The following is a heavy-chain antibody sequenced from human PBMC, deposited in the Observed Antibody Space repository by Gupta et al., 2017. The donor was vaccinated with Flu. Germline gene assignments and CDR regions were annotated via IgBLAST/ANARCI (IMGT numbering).Heavy chain of an antibody. CDR1: GGSISSGSYY. D-gene: IGHD1-26*01. V-gene: IGHV4-61*02. Sequence: QVQLQESGPGLVKPSQTLSLTCTVSGGSISSGSYYWSWIRQPAGKGLEWIGRIYTSGSTNYNPSLKSRVTISVDTSKNQFSLKLSSVTAADTAVYYCARVRKWDPYFDYWGQGTLVTVSS. J-gene: IGHJ4*02. CDR2: IYTSGST. CDR3: ARVRKWDPYFDY.